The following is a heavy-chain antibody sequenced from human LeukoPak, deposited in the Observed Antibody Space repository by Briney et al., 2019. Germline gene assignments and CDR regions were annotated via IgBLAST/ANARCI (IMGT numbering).Heavy chain of an antibody. CDR2: FDPEDGEA. Sequence: ASVTVSCKVSGYTLTELSMHWVRQAPGKGREWMGGFDPEDGEAIYAQKFQGRVTMTEDTSTDTAYVELSSLRSRDTAVNYCATLCSGGSGYNTTRHYWGKEPRVTVSS. CDR3: ATLCSGGSGYNTTRHY. CDR1: GYTLTELS. J-gene: IGHJ4*02. V-gene: IGHV1-24*01. D-gene: IGHD2-15*01.